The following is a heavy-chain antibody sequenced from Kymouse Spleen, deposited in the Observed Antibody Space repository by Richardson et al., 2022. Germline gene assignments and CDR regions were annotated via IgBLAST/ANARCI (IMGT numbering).Heavy chain of an antibody. Sequence: QVQLQQWGAGLLKPSETLSLTCAVYGGSFSGYYWSWIRQPPGKGLEWIGEINHSGSTNYNPSLKSRVTISVDTSKNQFSLKLSSVTAADTAVYYCARVQPLIAAAGHYGMDVWGQGTTVTVSS. CDR1: GGSFSGYY. CDR2: INHSGST. D-gene: IGHD6-13*01. V-gene: IGHV4-34*01. CDR3: ARVQPLIAAAGHYGMDV. J-gene: IGHJ6*02.